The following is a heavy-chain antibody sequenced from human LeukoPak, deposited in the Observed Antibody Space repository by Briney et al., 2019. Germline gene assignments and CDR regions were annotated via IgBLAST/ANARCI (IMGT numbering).Heavy chain of an antibody. CDR3: VRSFHYDILTGYYGPYYYGMDV. J-gene: IGHJ6*02. CDR2: IYYSGST. Sequence: SETLSLTCTVSGGSISSYYWSWIRQPPGKGLEWIGYIYYSGSTNYNPSLKSRVTISVDTSKNQFSLKLSSVTAADTAVYYCVRSFHYDILTGYYGPYYYGMDVWGQGTTVTVSS. V-gene: IGHV4-59*01. CDR1: GGSISSYY. D-gene: IGHD3-9*01.